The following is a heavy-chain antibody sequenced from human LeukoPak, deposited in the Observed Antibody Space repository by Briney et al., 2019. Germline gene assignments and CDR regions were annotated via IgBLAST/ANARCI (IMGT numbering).Heavy chain of an antibody. CDR3: ARDLLQSHWKYFYS. Sequence: GGSLRLSCAASGFTFSSYGIHWVRQAPGKGLEWVALIWYDGSKKYYADSVKGRFTISRDNSKNTMYLEMNSLRAEDTAVYYSARDLLQSHWKYFYSWGQGTLVTVSS. V-gene: IGHV3-33*08. CDR2: IWYDGSKK. CDR1: GFTFSSYG. J-gene: IGHJ4*02. D-gene: IGHD1-1*01.